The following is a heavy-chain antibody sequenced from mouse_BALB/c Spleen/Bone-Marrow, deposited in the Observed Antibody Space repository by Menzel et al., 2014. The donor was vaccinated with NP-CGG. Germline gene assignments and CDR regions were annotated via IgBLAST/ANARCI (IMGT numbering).Heavy chain of an antibody. Sequence: EVQLVESGPGLVKPSQSLSLTCTVTGSSITSDYAWNWIRQFPGNKLEWMGYISYSGSTSYNPSLKGRISITRDTSKNQFFLQLNSVTTEDTATYYCASITTVVGTWDAMDYWGQGTSVTVSS. CDR3: ASITTVVGTWDAMDY. V-gene: IGHV3-2*02. CDR2: ISYSGST. J-gene: IGHJ4*01. D-gene: IGHD1-1*01. CDR1: GSSITSDYA.